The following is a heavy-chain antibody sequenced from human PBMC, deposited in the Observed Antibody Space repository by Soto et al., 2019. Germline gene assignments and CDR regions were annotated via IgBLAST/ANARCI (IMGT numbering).Heavy chain of an antibody. V-gene: IGHV1-69*02. CDR3: ARGPSGEFGSSSRWFDP. Sequence: GASVKVSCKASGGTFSSYTISWVRQAPGQGLEWMGRIIPILGIANYAQKFQGRVTITADKSTSTAYMELSSLRSEDTAVYYCARGPSGEFGSSSRWFDPWGQGTLVTVSS. D-gene: IGHD3-10*01. CDR1: GGTFSSYT. J-gene: IGHJ5*02. CDR2: IIPILGIA.